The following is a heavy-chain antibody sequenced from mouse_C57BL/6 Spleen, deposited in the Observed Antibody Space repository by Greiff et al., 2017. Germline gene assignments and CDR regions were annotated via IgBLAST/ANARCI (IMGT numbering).Heavy chain of an antibody. V-gene: IGHV3-6*01. CDR2: ISYDGSN. CDR1: GYSITSGYY. Sequence: EVKVEESGPGLVKPSQSLSLTCSVTGYSITSGYYWNWIRQFPGNKLEWMGYISYDGSNNYNPSLKNRISITRDTSKNQFFLKLNSVTTEDTATYYCARAPPSYYLDYWGQGTTLTVSS. D-gene: IGHD1-1*01. CDR3: ARAPPSYYLDY. J-gene: IGHJ2*01.